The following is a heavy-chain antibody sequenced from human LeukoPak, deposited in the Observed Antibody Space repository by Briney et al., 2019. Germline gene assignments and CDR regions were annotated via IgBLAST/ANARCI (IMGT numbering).Heavy chain of an antibody. CDR2: ISSSSSYI. V-gene: IGHV3-21*01. CDR3: ARWDDSSGYYPYYFDY. J-gene: IGHJ4*02. Sequence: GGSLRLSCAASGFTFSSYSMNWVRQAPGKGLEWVSSISSSSSYIYYADSVKGRFTISRDNAKKSLYLQMNSLRAEDAAVYYCARWDDSSGYYPYYFDYWGQGTLVTVSS. CDR1: GFTFSSYS. D-gene: IGHD3-22*01.